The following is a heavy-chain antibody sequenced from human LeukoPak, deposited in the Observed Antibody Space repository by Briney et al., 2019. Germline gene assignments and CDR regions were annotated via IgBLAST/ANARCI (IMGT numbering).Heavy chain of an antibody. CDR2: IKQDGSEK. CDR3: ARANIAVAGSDYYYYMDV. V-gene: IGHV3-7*01. J-gene: IGHJ6*03. Sequence: GGSLRLSCAASGFTFSSYWMSWVRQAPGKGLEWVANIKQDGSEKYYVDSVKGRFTISRDNAKNSLYLQMNSLRAEDTAVYYCARANIAVAGSDYYYYMDVWGKGTTVTISS. D-gene: IGHD6-19*01. CDR1: GFTFSSYW.